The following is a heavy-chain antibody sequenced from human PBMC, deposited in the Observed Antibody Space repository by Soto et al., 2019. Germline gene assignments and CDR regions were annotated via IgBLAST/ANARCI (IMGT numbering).Heavy chain of an antibody. Sequence: QVQLQESGPGLVKPSETPSLTCTVSGDSISSFYWTWIRQPPGKGLEWVGYIFSSGSTNYNPSLKSRVTISVDTSGNQFSLKLTSVTAADTAVYYCARVGYCSSTPCWPIGYFEYWGQGTLVTVSS. J-gene: IGHJ4*02. CDR2: IFSSGST. CDR1: GDSISSFY. D-gene: IGHD2-2*01. CDR3: ARVGYCSSTPCWPIGYFEY. V-gene: IGHV4-59*01.